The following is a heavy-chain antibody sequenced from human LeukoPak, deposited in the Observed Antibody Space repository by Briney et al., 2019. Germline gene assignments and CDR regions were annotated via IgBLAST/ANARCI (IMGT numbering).Heavy chain of an antibody. J-gene: IGHJ4*02. CDR3: ARDLGEYSSSWTGYFDY. CDR1: GGSISSSSYY. V-gene: IGHV4-39*07. CDR2: IYYSGST. Sequence: PSETLSLTCTVSGGSISSSSYYWGWIRQPPGKGLEWIGSIYYSGSTYYNPSLKSRVTISVDTSKNQFSLKLSSVTAADTAVYYCARDLGEYSSSWTGYFDYWGQGTLVTVSS. D-gene: IGHD6-13*01.